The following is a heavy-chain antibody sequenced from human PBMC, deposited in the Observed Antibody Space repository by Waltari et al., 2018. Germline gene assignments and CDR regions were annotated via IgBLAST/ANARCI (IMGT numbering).Heavy chain of an antibody. CDR2: NKSDGSTT. J-gene: IGHJ6*02. CDR3: VRSAFLDV. D-gene: IGHD3-16*01. CDR1: GFSFSTYW. V-gene: IGHV3-74*01. Sequence: EVQLVESGGGLVQPGGSVSFSCAASGFSFSTYWMNWARQAPGEGLVWVSRNKSDGSTTAYADSVRGRFTTSRDNAKNTLYLQMNSLRADDTAVYYCVRSAFLDVWGQGTTVTVSS.